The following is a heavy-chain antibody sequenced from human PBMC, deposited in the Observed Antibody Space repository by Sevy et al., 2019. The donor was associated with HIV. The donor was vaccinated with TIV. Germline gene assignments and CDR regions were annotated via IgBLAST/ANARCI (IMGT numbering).Heavy chain of an antibody. CDR1: GFTFSNAW. V-gene: IGHV3-15*01. CDR2: IKSKTDGGTT. J-gene: IGHJ4*02. D-gene: IGHD3-9*01. Sequence: GGSLRLSCAASGFTFSNAWMSWVRQAPGKGLEWVGRIKSKTDGGTTDYAAPVKGRFTISRDDSKNTLYLQMNSLKTEDTAVYYCTTDVGKRLDWLLFDYWGQGTLVTVSS. CDR3: TTDVGKRLDWLLFDY.